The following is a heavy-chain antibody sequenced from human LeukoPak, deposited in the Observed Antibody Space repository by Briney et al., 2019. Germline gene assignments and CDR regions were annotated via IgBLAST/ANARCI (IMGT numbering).Heavy chain of an antibody. D-gene: IGHD6-13*01. CDR3: ARNGIAAAGTNFLWLDP. Sequence: ASVKVSCKASGYTFTGYYMHWVRQAPGQGLEWMGWINPNSGGTNYAQKFQGWVTMTRDTSISTAYMELSRLRSDDTAVYYCARNGIAAAGTNFLWLDPWGQGTLVTVSS. J-gene: IGHJ5*02. CDR2: INPNSGGT. CDR1: GYTFTGYY. V-gene: IGHV1-2*04.